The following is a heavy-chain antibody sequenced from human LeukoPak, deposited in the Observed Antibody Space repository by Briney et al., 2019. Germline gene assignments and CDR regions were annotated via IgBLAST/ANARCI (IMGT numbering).Heavy chain of an antibody. CDR2: INPSGGST. Sequence: ASVKVSCKASGYTFTSYYMHWVRQAPGQGLEWMGIINPSGGSTSYAQKFQGRVTMTRDTSTSTVYMELRSLRSDDTAVYYCARDLNYDYVWGSYTLFDYWGQRTLVTVSS. V-gene: IGHV1-46*01. J-gene: IGHJ4*02. CDR3: ARDLNYDYVWGSYTLFDY. D-gene: IGHD3-16*01. CDR1: GYTFTSYY.